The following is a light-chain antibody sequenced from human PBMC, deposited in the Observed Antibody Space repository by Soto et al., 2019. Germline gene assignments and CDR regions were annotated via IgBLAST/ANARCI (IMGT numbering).Light chain of an antibody. CDR2: ENN. V-gene: IGLV1-51*02. CDR3: GAWDSSLSVVG. Sequence: QSVLTQPPSVSAAPGQKVTISCSGSSSNIRNNYVSWYQQLPGTAPKLLIYENNKRPSGVPDRFSGSQSGTSATLGITGLQTGDEADYYCGAWDSSLSVVGFGGGTKVTVL. CDR1: SSNIRNNY. J-gene: IGLJ3*02.